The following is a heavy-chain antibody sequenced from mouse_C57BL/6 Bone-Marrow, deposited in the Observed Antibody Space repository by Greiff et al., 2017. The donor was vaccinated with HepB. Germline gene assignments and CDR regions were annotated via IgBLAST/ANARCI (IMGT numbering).Heavy chain of an antibody. CDR2: INPYNGGT. CDR3: ARGIYYYGSSHYFDY. D-gene: IGHD1-1*01. V-gene: IGHV1-19*01. CDR1: GYTFTDYY. Sequence: VQLKQSGPVLVKPGASVKMSCKASGYTFTDYYMNWVKQSHGKSLEWIGVINPYNGGTSYNQKFKGKATLTVDKSSSTAYMELNSLTSEDSAVYYCARGIYYYGSSHYFDYWGQGTTLTVSS. J-gene: IGHJ2*01.